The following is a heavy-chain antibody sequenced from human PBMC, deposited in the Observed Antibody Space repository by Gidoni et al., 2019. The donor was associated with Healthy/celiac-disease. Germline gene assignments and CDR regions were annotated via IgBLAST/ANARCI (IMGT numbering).Heavy chain of an antibody. D-gene: IGHD6-13*01. CDR1: GFTFSSYA. CDR2: ISYDGSNK. V-gene: IGHV3-30*01. J-gene: IGHJ3*02. Sequence: QVQLVESGGGVVQPGRSLRLSCAASGFTFSSYAMHWVRQAPGKGLEWVAVISYDGSNKYYADSVKGRFTISRDNSKNTLYLQMNSLRAEDTAVYYCESSSWYGGDAFDIWGQGTMVTVSS. CDR3: ESSSWYGGDAFDI.